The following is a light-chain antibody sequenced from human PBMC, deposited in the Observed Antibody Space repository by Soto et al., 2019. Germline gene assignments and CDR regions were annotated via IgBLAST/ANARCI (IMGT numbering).Light chain of an antibody. CDR1: QVLVHSNGYDY. J-gene: IGKJ1*01. CDR2: LGS. V-gene: IGKV2-28*01. Sequence: DIVVTHSALSLAFTPVWPASGSCRXSQVLVHSNGYDYLDWYLQKPGQSPQLLIYLGSNRASGVPDRFSGSGSGTDFTLRISRVEAEDVGIYYCMQALQTPHTFGQGTKVDIK. CDR3: MQALQTPHT.